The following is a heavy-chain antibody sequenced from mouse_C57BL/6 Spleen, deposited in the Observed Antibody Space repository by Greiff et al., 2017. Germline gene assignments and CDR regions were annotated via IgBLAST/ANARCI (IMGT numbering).Heavy chain of an antibody. D-gene: IGHD2-3*01. J-gene: IGHJ3*01. V-gene: IGHV1-81*01. CDR3: ARGYDGYPWFAY. CDR2: IYPRSGNT. Sequence: VQLQQSGAELASPGASVTLSCKASGYTFTSYGISWVKQRTGQGLEWIGEIYPRSGNTYYNEKFKGKATLTADKSSSTAYMELRSLTSEDSAVDFCARGYDGYPWFAYWGQGTLVTVSA. CDR1: GYTFTSYG.